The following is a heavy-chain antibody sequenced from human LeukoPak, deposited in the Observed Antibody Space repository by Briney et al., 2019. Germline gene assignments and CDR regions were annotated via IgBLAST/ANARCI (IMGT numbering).Heavy chain of an antibody. V-gene: IGHV1-18*01. D-gene: IGHD2-2*01. CDR2: ISAYNGNT. Sequence: ASVKVSCKASGYTFTSYGISWVRQAPGQGLEWMRWISAYNGNTNYAQKLKGRVTMTTATSTSTAYMELRSLRSDDTAVYYCARDQGVVVPAAPGDYWGQGTLVTVSS. J-gene: IGHJ4*02. CDR1: GYTFTSYG. CDR3: ARDQGVVVPAAPGDY.